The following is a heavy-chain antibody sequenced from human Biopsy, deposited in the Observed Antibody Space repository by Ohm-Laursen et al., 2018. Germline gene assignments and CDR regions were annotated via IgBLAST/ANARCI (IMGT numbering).Heavy chain of an antibody. Sequence: SLRLSCAASGFTFSTYWMTWVRQAPGKGLEWVANINQDGSEKYYVDSVKGRFTISRDNAKDSLDLQMSSLRVEDTALYYCESAHQYCSATTCNGGSDFWGQGTLVTVSS. CDR2: INQDGSEK. V-gene: IGHV3-7*01. CDR1: GFTFSTYW. J-gene: IGHJ4*02. CDR3: ESAHQYCSATTCNGGSDF. D-gene: IGHD2-15*01.